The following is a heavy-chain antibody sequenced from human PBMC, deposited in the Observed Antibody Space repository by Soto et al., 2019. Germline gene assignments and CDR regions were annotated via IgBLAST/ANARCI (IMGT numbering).Heavy chain of an antibody. D-gene: IGHD6-19*01. J-gene: IGHJ4*02. CDR2: IWYDGDKK. V-gene: IGHV3-33*01. CDR3: ARQGTVAVAGAFDY. CDR1: GFVFSSYD. Sequence: QVKLLESGGGVVQPGKSLRLSCATSGFVFSSYDMHWILQAPGKGLGWVAVIWYDGDKKDYGDSVKGRFTISRDNSNNTLFLQMNSLRVEDTAVYYCARQGTVAVAGAFDYWGQGIVVTVSS.